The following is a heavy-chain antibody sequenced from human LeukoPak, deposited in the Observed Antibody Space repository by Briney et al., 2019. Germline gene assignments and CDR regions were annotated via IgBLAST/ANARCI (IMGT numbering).Heavy chain of an antibody. J-gene: IGHJ4*02. CDR3: ARDYNRYYDSSGYYHELGY. Sequence: GGSLRLSCAASGFTFSSYWMHWVRQAPGKGLVWVSRINSDGSSTSYADSVKGRFTISRDNAKNMLYLQMNSLRAEDTAVYYCARDYNRYYDSSGYYHELGYWGQGTLVTVSS. D-gene: IGHD3-22*01. CDR2: INSDGSST. CDR1: GFTFSSYW. V-gene: IGHV3-74*01.